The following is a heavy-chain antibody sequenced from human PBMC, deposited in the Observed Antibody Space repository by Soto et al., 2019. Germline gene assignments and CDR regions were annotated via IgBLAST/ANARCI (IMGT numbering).Heavy chain of an antibody. CDR2: INPKSCGT. V-gene: IGHV1-2*04. CDR3: ARGGGYCSGGTCYLYGMDV. CDR1: EYTFAGYY. J-gene: IGHJ6*02. Sequence: QVQLVQSGAEVKKPGASVKVSCKSSEYTFAGYYMHWVRQAPGQGLEWMGWINPKSCGTNYAQKFQGWVTMTRDTSIRTAYMELRRLKSDDTAVYYCARGGGYCSGGTCYLYGMDVWGQGTTVTVSS. D-gene: IGHD2-15*01.